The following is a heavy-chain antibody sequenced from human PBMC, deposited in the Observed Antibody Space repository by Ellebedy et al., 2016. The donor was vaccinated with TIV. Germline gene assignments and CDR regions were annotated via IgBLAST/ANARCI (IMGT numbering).Heavy chain of an antibody. Sequence: PGGSLRLSCEVSGFIISDDWMSWVRQAPGKGLEWVAHINPDGSAEYYMDSVKGRFSISRDNAKRSLFLQMNSLRVGDTAVYYCVTWDQDYGRWGQGSLVTISS. J-gene: IGHJ4*02. CDR3: VTWDQDYGR. CDR1: GFIISDDW. V-gene: IGHV3-7*03. CDR2: INPDGSAE. D-gene: IGHD3-10*01.